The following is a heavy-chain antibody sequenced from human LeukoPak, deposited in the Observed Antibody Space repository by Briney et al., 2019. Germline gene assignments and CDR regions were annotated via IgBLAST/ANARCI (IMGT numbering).Heavy chain of an antibody. CDR3: ARRNPLRYFDWSSYYFDY. CDR2: IYYSGST. Sequence: SETLSLTCTVSGGSISSSSYYWGWIRQPPGKGLEWIGSIYYSGSTYYNPSLKSRVTISVDTSKNQFSLKLSSVTAADTAVYYCARRNPLRYFDWSSYYFDYWGQGTLVTVSS. D-gene: IGHD3-9*01. J-gene: IGHJ4*02. V-gene: IGHV4-39*01. CDR1: GGSISSSSYY.